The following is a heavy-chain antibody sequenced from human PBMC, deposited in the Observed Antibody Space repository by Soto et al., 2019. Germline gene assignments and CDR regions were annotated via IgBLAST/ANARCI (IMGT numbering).Heavy chain of an antibody. V-gene: IGHV4-30-4*01. CDR3: ARAEVYDFWSGYLGY. Sequence: PSETLSLTCTVSGGSISSGDYYWSWIRPPPGKGLEWIGYIYHSGSTNYNPSLKSRVTISVDKSKNQFSLKLSSVTAADTAVYYCARAEVYDFWSGYLGYWGQGTLVTVSS. D-gene: IGHD3-3*01. CDR1: GGSISSGDYY. CDR2: IYHSGST. J-gene: IGHJ4*02.